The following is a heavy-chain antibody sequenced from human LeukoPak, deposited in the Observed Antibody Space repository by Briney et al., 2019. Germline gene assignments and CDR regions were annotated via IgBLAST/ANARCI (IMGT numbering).Heavy chain of an antibody. J-gene: IGHJ5*02. V-gene: IGHV3-21*01. D-gene: IGHD3-3*01. CDR3: ARDERSYYDFWSGYYIWFDP. CDR1: GFTFSSYN. CDR2: ISSRSSYI. Sequence: GGALRLSCAASGFTFSSYNMNWVRQAPGKGLEWVSSISSRSSYIYYTDSVKGRFTISRDNAKNSLYLQMNSLRAEDTAVYYCARDERSYYDFWSGYYIWFDPWGQGTLVTVSS.